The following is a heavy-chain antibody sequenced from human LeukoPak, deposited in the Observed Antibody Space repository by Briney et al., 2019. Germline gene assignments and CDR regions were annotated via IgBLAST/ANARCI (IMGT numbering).Heavy chain of an antibody. V-gene: IGHV3-23*01. Sequence: GGSLRLSCAPSGFTVNSNYMSWVRQAPGKGLEWVSAISGSGGSTYYADSVKGRFTISRDNSKNTLYLQMNSLRAEDTAVYYCARARYDSSGYYVDYWGQGTLVTVSS. CDR1: GFTVNSNY. D-gene: IGHD3-22*01. CDR2: ISGSGGST. CDR3: ARARYDSSGYYVDY. J-gene: IGHJ4*02.